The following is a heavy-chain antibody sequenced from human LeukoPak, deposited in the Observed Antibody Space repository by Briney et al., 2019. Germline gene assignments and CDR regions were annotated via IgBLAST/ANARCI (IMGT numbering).Heavy chain of an antibody. J-gene: IGHJ2*01. CDR1: GFTVSSHH. CDR3: AKNHQNPGYFDL. V-gene: IGHV3-53*01. CDR2: IFSGGNT. Sequence: GGSLTLSCAASGFTVSSHHMSWVSQAPGKGLEWVSAIFSGGNTYYADSVKGRFTISRDNSKNTVYLQVNSLRTEDTAMYYCAKNHQNPGYFDLWGRGTLVIVSS.